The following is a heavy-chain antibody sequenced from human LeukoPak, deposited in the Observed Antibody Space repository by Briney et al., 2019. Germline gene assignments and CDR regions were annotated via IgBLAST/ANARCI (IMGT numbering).Heavy chain of an antibody. CDR2: ISSSSSTI. CDR1: GFTFSSYS. J-gene: IGHJ4*02. CDR3: ARDKQDYDFWSGNLDY. D-gene: IGHD3-3*01. Sequence: GGSLRLSCAASGFTFSSYSMNWVRQAPGKGLEWVSYISSSSSTIYYADSVKGRFAISRDNAKNSLYLQMNSLRAEDTAVYYCARDKQDYDFWSGNLDYWGQGTLVTVSS. V-gene: IGHV3-48*01.